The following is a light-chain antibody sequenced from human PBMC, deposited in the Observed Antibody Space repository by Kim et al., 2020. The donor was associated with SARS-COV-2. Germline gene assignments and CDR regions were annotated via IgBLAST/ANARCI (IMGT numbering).Light chain of an antibody. J-gene: IGLJ3*02. CDR3: CSSAGGYTWV. V-gene: IGLV2-11*01. CDR2: DVS. Sequence: QSVTISCTGTSSDVSNYNYISWYQQHPRKAPILMIYDVSKRPSGVPERFSGSKSGNTASLTISGLQAEDEADYYCCSSAGGYTWVFGGGTQLTVL. CDR1: SSDVSNYNY.